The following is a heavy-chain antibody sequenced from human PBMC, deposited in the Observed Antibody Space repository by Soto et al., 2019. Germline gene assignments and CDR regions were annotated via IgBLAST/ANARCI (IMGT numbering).Heavy chain of an antibody. D-gene: IGHD6-13*01. CDR2: ISYDGRNK. V-gene: IGHV3-30*18. J-gene: IGHJ6*02. CDR3: AKDQRYSSSWYPGNSYYYGMDV. Sequence: QVQLVESGGGVVQPGRSLRLSCAASGFTFSSYGMHWVRQAPGKGLEWVAVISYDGRNKYYADSVKGRFTISRDNSKNTLYLQMNSLRAEHTAVYYCAKDQRYSSSWYPGNSYYYGMDVWGQGTTVTVSS. CDR1: GFTFSSYG.